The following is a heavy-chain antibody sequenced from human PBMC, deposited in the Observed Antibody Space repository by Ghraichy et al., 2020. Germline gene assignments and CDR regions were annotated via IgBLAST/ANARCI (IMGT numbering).Heavy chain of an antibody. V-gene: IGHV3-23*01. Sequence: GESLNISCAASGFTFNNYAVTWVRQAPGKGLEWVSAISGSGGNTYYADSVKGRFTISRDNSKNTLSLQMSSLRAEDTAVYYCVKTVSGVGYYFDYWGQGTLVTVSS. D-gene: IGHD4-17*01. CDR2: ISGSGGNT. J-gene: IGHJ4*02. CDR3: VKTVSGVGYYFDY. CDR1: GFTFNNYA.